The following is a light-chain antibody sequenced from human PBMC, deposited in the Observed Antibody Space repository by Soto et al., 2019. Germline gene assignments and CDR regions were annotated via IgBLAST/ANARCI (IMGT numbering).Light chain of an antibody. CDR1: QGIGVY. J-gene: IGKJ4*01. CDR3: QKYNSAPLT. V-gene: IGKV1-27*01. CDR2: AAS. Sequence: DSQMTQSPSSLSASLGDRVTITCRASQGIGVYLAWFQQKPGNAPKLLIYAASTLQSGVPSRFSGSGSGTDFTLTVSSLQPEDVATYYCQKYNSAPLTFGGGTRVEIK.